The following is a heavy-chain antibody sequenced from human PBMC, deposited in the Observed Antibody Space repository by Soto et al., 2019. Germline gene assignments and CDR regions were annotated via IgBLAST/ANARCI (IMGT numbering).Heavy chain of an antibody. Sequence: QVQLQESGPGLVKPSETLSLTCTVSGGSISSYYWSWIRQPPGKGLEWIGYIYYSGSTNYNPSLKSPVTISVDTSKNQFSLKLNSVTAADTAVYYCARMGDSSSWYAVDYYYGMDVWGQGTTVTVSS. D-gene: IGHD6-13*01. CDR2: IYYSGST. CDR3: ARMGDSSSWYAVDYYYGMDV. J-gene: IGHJ6*02. V-gene: IGHV4-59*01. CDR1: GGSISSYY.